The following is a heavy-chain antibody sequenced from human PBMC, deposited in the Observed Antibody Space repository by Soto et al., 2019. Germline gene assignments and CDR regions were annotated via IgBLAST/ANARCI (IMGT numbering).Heavy chain of an antibody. V-gene: IGHV1-18*01. CDR3: ARGDYYDSSGYYPSFDY. CDR2: ISAYNGNT. CDR1: GYTFTSYG. Sequence: QVQLVQSGAEVKKPGASVKVSCKASGYTFTSYGISWVRQAPGQGLEWMGWISAYNGNTNYAQKLQGRVTMTTDTSTSTADMELRSLRSDDTAVYYCARGDYYDSSGYYPSFDYWGQGTLVTVSS. J-gene: IGHJ4*02. D-gene: IGHD3-22*01.